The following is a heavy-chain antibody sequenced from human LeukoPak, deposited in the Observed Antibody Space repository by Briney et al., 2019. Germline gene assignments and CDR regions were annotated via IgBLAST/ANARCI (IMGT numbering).Heavy chain of an antibody. CDR2: FFSSGST. Sequence: SETLSLTCTVSGASFTSFYWSWIRRPAGKGLEWIGHFFSSGSTNYNSSFKSRTTISVDKSKNQFSLSLTSVTAADTAVYFCARYSGIYGHDYWGQGTLVTVSS. CDR1: GASFTSFY. CDR3: ARYSGIYGHDY. J-gene: IGHJ4*02. D-gene: IGHD3-10*01. V-gene: IGHV4-4*07.